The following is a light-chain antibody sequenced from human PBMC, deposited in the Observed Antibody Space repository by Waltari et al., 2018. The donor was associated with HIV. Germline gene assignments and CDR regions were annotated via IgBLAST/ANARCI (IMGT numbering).Light chain of an antibody. V-gene: IGLV2-11*01. CDR2: DVT. CDR1: SSDAGGYNY. Sequence: QSALTQPRSVSGSPGQSVTISCSGTSSDAGGYNYVSWYQQHPGKAPKLMIYDVTEWPAGVPDRFSGSKSGNTASLTISGLQADDEADYYCCSYAGRYTWVFGGGTELTVL. J-gene: IGLJ3*02. CDR3: CSYAGRYTWV.